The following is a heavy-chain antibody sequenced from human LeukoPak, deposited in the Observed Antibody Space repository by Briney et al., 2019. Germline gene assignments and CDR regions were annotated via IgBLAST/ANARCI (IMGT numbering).Heavy chain of an antibody. Sequence: SVKVSCKASGGTFSSYAISWGRQAPGQGLEWMGGIIPIFGRANCAQKFQVRLTITADKSTSTAYMELSSLRSEDTAVYYCARDQVDIVATNDNPYYYYYMDVWGKGTTVTVYS. D-gene: IGHD5-12*01. V-gene: IGHV1-69*06. J-gene: IGHJ6*03. CDR1: GGTFSSYA. CDR3: ARDQVDIVATNDNPYYYYYMDV. CDR2: IIPIFGRA.